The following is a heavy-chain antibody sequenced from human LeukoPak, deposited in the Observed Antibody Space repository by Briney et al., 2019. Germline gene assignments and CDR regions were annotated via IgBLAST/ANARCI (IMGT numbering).Heavy chain of an antibody. Sequence: PGGSLRLSCAASVFTFISYWMSWVRQAPGKGLECVAHIKQDGSEKCYVDSVKGRLTISRDNAKNSLYLQMNSLRAEDTAVYDCSREDYDYVWGSYRQEHYYYMDVWGKGTTVTVSS. CDR1: VFTFISYW. D-gene: IGHD3-16*02. J-gene: IGHJ6*03. V-gene: IGHV3-7*01. CDR3: SREDYDYVWGSYRQEHYYYMDV. CDR2: IKQDGSEK.